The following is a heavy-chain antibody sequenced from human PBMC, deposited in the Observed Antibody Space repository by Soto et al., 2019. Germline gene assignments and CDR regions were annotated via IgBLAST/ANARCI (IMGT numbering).Heavy chain of an antibody. Sequence: GGSLRLSCAASGLTFNRYWMHWVRHAPGKGLVWVSHINTDGSNTNYADSVKGRFTISRDNAKSTLFLQMNSLRDENTAVYYCAREFCSGGNCYTYYFDPWGQGIPVTVSS. J-gene: IGHJ5*02. CDR1: GLTFNRYW. D-gene: IGHD2-15*01. CDR3: AREFCSGGNCYTYYFDP. V-gene: IGHV3-74*01. CDR2: INTDGSNT.